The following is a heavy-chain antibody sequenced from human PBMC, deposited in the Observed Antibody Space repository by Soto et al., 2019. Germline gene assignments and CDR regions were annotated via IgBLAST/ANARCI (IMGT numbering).Heavy chain of an antibody. CDR2: ISGSGGST. D-gene: IGHD1-1*01. Sequence: LRLSCAASGFTFSSYAMSWVRQAPGKGLEWVSAISGSGGSTYYADSVKGRFTISRDNSKNTLYLQMNSLRAEDTAVYYCFPDLDPFDYWGKGTLVTVSS. CDR3: FPDLDPFDY. J-gene: IGHJ4*02. V-gene: IGHV3-23*01. CDR1: GFTFSSYA.